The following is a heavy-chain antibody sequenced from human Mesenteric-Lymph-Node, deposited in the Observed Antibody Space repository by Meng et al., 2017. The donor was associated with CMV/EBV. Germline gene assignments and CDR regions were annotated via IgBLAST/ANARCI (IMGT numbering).Heavy chain of an antibody. CDR2: IYPDDSAT. CDR1: GYIFTNYW. CDR3: ASLRCGDECYSVLDYFHP. J-gene: IGHJ4*02. V-gene: IGHV5-51*01. D-gene: IGHD2-21*01. Sequence: GESLKISCKGSGYIFTNYWIGWVRQMPGKGLEWMGIIYPDDSATRYSPSFQGQVTISGDKSTDTAYLQWSSLKASDTAVYFCASLRCGDECYSVLDYFHPWGQGTLVTVSS.